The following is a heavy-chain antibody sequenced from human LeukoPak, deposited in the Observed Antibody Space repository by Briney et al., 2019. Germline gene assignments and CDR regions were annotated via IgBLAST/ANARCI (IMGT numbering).Heavy chain of an antibody. J-gene: IGHJ4*02. CDR1: GFTFSSYA. V-gene: IGHV3-23*01. CDR2: ISHSGGST. D-gene: IGHD6-13*01. CDR3: AKQASSHLEAYFDY. Sequence: GGFLRLSCAASGFTFSSYAMSWVRQAPGKGLEWVSAISHSGGSTYYADSVKGRFTVSRDNSKNTLYLQMNSLRAEDTAVYYCAKQASSHLEAYFDYWGQGTLVTVSS.